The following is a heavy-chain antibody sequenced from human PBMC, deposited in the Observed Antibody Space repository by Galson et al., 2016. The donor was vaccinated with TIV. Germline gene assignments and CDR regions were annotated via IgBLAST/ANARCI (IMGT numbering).Heavy chain of an antibody. CDR1: GFTFSKFW. CDR3: RARGDSRAQDVFDF. Sequence: SLRLSCAASGFTFSKFWMHWVRQVPGKGPVWVSRIKTDGSRTDYVDAVQGRFTISRDNVKNMVYLQMDSMRVEDTAVYYCRARGDSRAQDVFDFWGRGTMVTVSS. D-gene: IGHD3-3*01. V-gene: IGHV3-74*01. CDR2: IKTDGSRT. J-gene: IGHJ3*01.